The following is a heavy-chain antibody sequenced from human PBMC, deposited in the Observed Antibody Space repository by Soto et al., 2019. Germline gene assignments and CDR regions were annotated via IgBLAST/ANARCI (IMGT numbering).Heavy chain of an antibody. J-gene: IGHJ5*02. Sequence: SHTLSLTCAVYGGSFSGYDWSWIRQPPGKGLEWSGEINHSGSTNYNPSLKSRVAISVDTSKNSFSLKKSCVTAADTAVYYCAIVQVKRITIFGVVITCLFDPWGQGPLVT. CDR3: AIVQVKRITIFGVVITCLFDP. D-gene: IGHD3-3*01. CDR1: GGSFSGYD. CDR2: INHSGST. V-gene: IGHV4-34*01.